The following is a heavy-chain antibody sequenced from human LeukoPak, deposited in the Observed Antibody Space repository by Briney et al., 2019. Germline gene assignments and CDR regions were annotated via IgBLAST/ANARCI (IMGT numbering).Heavy chain of an antibody. CDR2: ISLAGGTT. D-gene: IGHD4-17*01. J-gene: IGHJ2*01. V-gene: IGHV3-23*01. CDR1: GFSLGTYA. CDR3: VTSAYDDSDQYFDL. Sequence: GGSLRLSCAASGFSLGTYAMNWVRQAPGKGLQWVSSISLAGGTTYYTDSVKGRLTISRDNSKNTLYLQMKSLRAEDTAVYYCVTSAYDDSDQYFDLWGRGTLVTVSS.